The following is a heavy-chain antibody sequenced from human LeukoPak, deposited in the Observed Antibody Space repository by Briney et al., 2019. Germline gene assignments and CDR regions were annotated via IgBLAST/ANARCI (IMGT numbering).Heavy chain of an antibody. CDR3: AGDLHGTYDYLDY. CDR2: TYYRSKWYN. CDR1: GDSVSSNRAS. D-gene: IGHD3-22*01. J-gene: IGHJ4*02. Sequence: SQTLSLTCAISGDSVSSNRASWTWIRQSPSRGLGWLGRTYYRSKWYNDYAVSLKSRISINPDTSKNQFSLQLNSVTPEDTAVYYCAGDLHGTYDYLDYWGQGTLVTVSS. V-gene: IGHV6-1*01.